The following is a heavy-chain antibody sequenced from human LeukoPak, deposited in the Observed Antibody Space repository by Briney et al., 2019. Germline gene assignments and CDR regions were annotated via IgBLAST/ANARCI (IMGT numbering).Heavy chain of an antibody. V-gene: IGHV4-4*02. CDR3: ARSGGWYHY. CDR1: GDSISSSNW. J-gene: IGHJ4*02. Sequence: PSETLSLTCAVSGDSISSSNWWSWVRQPPGKGLEWIGEIYHSGSTNYNPSLKSRVTMSIDKSKNHFSLNLSSVTAADTAIYFCARSGGWYHYWGQGTLVTVSS. D-gene: IGHD6-19*01. CDR2: IYHSGST.